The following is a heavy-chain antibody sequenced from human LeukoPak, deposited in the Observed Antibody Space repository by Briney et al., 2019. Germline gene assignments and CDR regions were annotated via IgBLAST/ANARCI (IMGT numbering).Heavy chain of an antibody. V-gene: IGHV4-61*08. CDR3: ARYYCPNGVCQGFDY. J-gene: IGHJ4*02. CDR1: GGSISSGGYY. D-gene: IGHD2-8*01. Sequence: SETLSLTCTVSGGSISSGGYYWSWIRQPPGKGLEWIGYIHSNGRTNSNPSLKSRVTISVDTFKNQFSLNLISVTAADTAVYYCARYYCPNGVCQGFDYWGQGTLVTVSS. CDR2: IHSNGRT.